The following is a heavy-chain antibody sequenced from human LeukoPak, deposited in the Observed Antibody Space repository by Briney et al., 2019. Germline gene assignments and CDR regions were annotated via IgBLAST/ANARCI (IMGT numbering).Heavy chain of an antibody. Sequence: PGGSLRLSCTASGFTFNTYAMSWVRQAPGKGLEWVSTIITTGGVSDYADSVKGRFTISRDNSRNTLYVQMNSLRAEDTAVYYCARDRRELLPPYDYWGQGTLVTVSS. CDR3: ARDRRELLPPYDY. V-gene: IGHV3-23*01. D-gene: IGHD1-26*01. J-gene: IGHJ4*02. CDR1: GFTFNTYA. CDR2: IITTGGVS.